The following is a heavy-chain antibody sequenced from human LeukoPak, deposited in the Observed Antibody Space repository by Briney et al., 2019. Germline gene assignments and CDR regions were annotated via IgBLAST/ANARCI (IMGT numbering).Heavy chain of an antibody. CDR2: ISYDGSNK. D-gene: IGHD5-18*01. J-gene: IGHJ4*02. V-gene: IGHV3-30*18. Sequence: GGSLRLSCGASGFTFSSYGMHWVRQAPGKGLEWVAVISYDGSNKYYADSVKGRFTISRDNSKNTLYLQMNSLRAEDTAVYYCAKVKIQLTTYYFDYWGQGTLVTVSS. CDR1: GFTFSSYG. CDR3: AKVKIQLTTYYFDY.